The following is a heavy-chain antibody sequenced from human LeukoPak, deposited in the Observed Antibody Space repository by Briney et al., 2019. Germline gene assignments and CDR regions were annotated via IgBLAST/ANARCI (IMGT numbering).Heavy chain of an antibody. CDR2: ISGSGGST. Sequence: PGGSLRLSCAASGFTFSSYAMSWVRQAPGKGLEWVSAISGSGGSTYYADSVKGRFTISRDNSKNTLYLQMNSLRAEDTAVYYCAKPTHYNNAYGDRYDAFDIWGQGTMVTVSS. CDR1: GFTFSSYA. V-gene: IGHV3-23*01. J-gene: IGHJ3*02. D-gene: IGHD4-17*01. CDR3: AKPTHYNNAYGDRYDAFDI.